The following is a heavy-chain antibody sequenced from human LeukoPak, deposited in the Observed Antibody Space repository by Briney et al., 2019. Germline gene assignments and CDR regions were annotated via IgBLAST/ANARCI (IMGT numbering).Heavy chain of an antibody. J-gene: IGHJ6*03. V-gene: IGHV1-8*02. Sequence: GASVKVSCKAFGYTFTSNYMHWVRQVPGQGLEWMGWMNPNSGNRDFAQKFQGRLTMTSNTAISTAYMELSSLRFEDTAIYFCARGRPVNYYFYYMDVWGKGTMVT. CDR3: ARGRPVNYYFYYMDV. CDR2: MNPNSGNR. CDR1: GYTFTSNY.